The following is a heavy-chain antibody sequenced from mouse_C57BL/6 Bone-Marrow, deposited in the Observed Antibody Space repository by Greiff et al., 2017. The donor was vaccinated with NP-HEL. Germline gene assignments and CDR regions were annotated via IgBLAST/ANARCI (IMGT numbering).Heavy chain of an antibody. D-gene: IGHD1-1*01. CDR3: AIYYYGSSRYCYFDV. V-gene: IGHV1-69*01. CDR2: IDPSDSYT. J-gene: IGHJ1*03. CDR1: GYTFTSYW. Sequence: QVQLQQPGAELVMPGASVKLSCKASGYTFTSYWMHWVKQRPGQGLEWIGEIDPSDSYTNYNQKFKGKSTLTVDKSSSTAYMQLSSLTSEDSAVYYCAIYYYGSSRYCYFDVWGTGTTVTVSS.